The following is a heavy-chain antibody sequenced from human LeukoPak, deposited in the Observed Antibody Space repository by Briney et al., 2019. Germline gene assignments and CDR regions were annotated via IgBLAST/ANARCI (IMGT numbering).Heavy chain of an antibody. Sequence: SETLSLTCTVSGGSISRSSYYWGWIRQPPGKGLEYIGNIYYSGSTNYNPSLKSRVTISVDTSKNQVSLKLTSVTAADTAVYFCARGSRISMFGVTHMRGTFDIWGQGTTVTVSS. CDR1: GGSISRSSYY. CDR2: IYYSGST. J-gene: IGHJ3*02. CDR3: ARGSRISMFGVTHMRGTFDI. D-gene: IGHD3-3*01. V-gene: IGHV4-39*07.